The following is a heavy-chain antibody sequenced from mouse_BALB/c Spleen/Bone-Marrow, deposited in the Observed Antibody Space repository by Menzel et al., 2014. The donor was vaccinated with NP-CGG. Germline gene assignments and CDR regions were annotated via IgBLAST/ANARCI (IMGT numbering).Heavy chain of an antibody. Sequence: VQLQQSGAELVKPGASVKLSCTASGFNTKDTYMHWVKQRPEQGLEWIGRIDPANGNTKYDPKFQGKATITADTSSNTAYLQLSSLTSEDTAVYYCARYYYGSSYAMDYWGQGTSVTVSS. CDR2: IDPANGNT. CDR1: GFNTKDTY. D-gene: IGHD1-1*01. CDR3: ARYYYGSSYAMDY. J-gene: IGHJ4*01. V-gene: IGHV14-3*02.